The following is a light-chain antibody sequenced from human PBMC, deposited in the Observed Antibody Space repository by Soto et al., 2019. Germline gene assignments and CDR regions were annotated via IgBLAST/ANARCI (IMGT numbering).Light chain of an antibody. J-gene: IGLJ3*02. CDR2: GNS. Sequence: QSVLTHPPSVSGAPGQRVTVSCTGSSSNIGAGYDVHWYQQLPGTAPKLLIYGNSNRPSGVPDRFSGSKSGTSASLAITGLRPEDEADYYCQSYDSSLSGWVFGGGTKLTVL. V-gene: IGLV1-40*01. CDR3: QSYDSSLSGWV. CDR1: SSNIGAGYD.